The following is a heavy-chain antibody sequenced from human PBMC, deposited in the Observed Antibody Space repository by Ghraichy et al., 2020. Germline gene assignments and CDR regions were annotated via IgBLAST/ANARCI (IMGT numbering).Heavy chain of an antibody. CDR3: ARISDRLGQQGWFYFDY. Sequence: SGPTLVKPTETLTLTCTVSGFSLSNARMGVSWIRQPPGKALEWLAHIFSNDERSYSTSLNSRLTISKDTTKSQVVLTMTNMDPVDTATYYCARISDRLGQQGWFYFDYWGQGTLVTVSS. CDR1: GFSLSNARMG. J-gene: IGHJ4*02. D-gene: IGHD3-10*01. CDR2: IFSNDER. V-gene: IGHV2-26*01.